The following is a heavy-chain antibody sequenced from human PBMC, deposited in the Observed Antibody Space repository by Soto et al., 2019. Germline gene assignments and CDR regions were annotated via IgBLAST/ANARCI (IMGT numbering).Heavy chain of an antibody. V-gene: IGHV3-23*01. CDR3: AKETYYYYGMDV. Sequence: GGSLRLSCAASGFTFSSSTMSWVRQAPGKGLEWVSAIIDSGGYTYYADSVEGRFTISRDNSKNTLYLQMNSLRAEDTALYYCAKETYYYYGMDVWGQGTTVTVSS. J-gene: IGHJ6*02. CDR1: GFTFSSST. CDR2: IIDSGGYT.